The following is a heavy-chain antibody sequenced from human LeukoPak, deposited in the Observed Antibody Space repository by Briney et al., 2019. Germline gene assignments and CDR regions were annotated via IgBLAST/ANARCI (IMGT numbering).Heavy chain of an antibody. D-gene: IGHD3-10*01. CDR2: ISSSSNYI. J-gene: IGHJ4*02. V-gene: IGHV3-21*01. CDR3: ARVPHAMVRGVIITEFYFDY. CDR1: GLTFSSYS. Sequence: GGSPRLSCAASGLTFSSYSMNWVRQAPGKDLEWVSSISSSSNYIYYADSVKGRFTISRDNAKNSLYLQMNSLRAEDTAVYYCARVPHAMVRGVIITEFYFDYWGQGTLVTVSS.